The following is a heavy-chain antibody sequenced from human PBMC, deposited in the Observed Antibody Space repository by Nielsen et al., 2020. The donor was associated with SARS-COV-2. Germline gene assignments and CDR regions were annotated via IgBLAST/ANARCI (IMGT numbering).Heavy chain of an antibody. J-gene: IGHJ4*02. Sequence: GESLKISCAASGFTFSSYSMNWVRQAPGKGLEWVSYISSSSSTIYYADSVKGRFTISRDNAKNSLYLRMNSLRDEDTAVYYCATLGELLWDYWGQGTLVTVSS. CDR2: ISSSSSTI. V-gene: IGHV3-48*02. D-gene: IGHD3-10*01. CDR1: GFTFSSYS. CDR3: ATLGELLWDY.